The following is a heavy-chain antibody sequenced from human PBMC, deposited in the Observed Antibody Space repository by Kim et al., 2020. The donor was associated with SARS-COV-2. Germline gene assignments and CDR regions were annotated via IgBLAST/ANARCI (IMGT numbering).Heavy chain of an antibody. CDR2: VKQDGSEK. Sequence: GGSLRLSCAASGFNFSSYGMSWVRQAPGKGLEWVANVKQDGSEKDYVDSVKGRFTISRDNAKNSLYLQMSSLRAEDTAVYYCARDLLGAVAGTSDYWGQGTLVTVSS. CDR1: GFNFSSYG. J-gene: IGHJ4*02. V-gene: IGHV3-7*01. D-gene: IGHD6-19*01. CDR3: ARDLLGAVAGTSDY.